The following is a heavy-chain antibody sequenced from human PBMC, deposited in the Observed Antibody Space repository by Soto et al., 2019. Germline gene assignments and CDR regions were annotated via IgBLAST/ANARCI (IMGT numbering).Heavy chain of an antibody. CDR1: GFTFSSYA. D-gene: IGHD6-19*01. Sequence: EVRLLESGGGLVQPGGSLRLSCAASGFTFSSYAMSWVRQAPGKGLEWVSAISGSGGSTYYADSVKGRFTISRDNSKNTLYLQMNSLRAEDTAVYYCANQWEGIAVAGSFDYWGQGTLVTVSS. CDR3: ANQWEGIAVAGSFDY. CDR2: ISGSGGST. V-gene: IGHV3-23*01. J-gene: IGHJ4*02.